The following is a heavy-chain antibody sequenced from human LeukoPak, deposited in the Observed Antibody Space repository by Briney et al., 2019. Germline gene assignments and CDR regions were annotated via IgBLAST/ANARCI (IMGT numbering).Heavy chain of an antibody. V-gene: IGHV4-31*03. Sequence: SETLSLTCTVSGGSLRSGGYYWGWIRKHPGMGLEWIGSIYYSGTTYYTPSLKSRVNISVDTSKSQFAPNLTSVTAADTAVYYCARVSSARNGFDYWGQGTLVTVSS. CDR3: ARVSSARNGFDY. D-gene: IGHD1-14*01. CDR1: GGSLRSGGYY. J-gene: IGHJ4*02. CDR2: IYYSGTT.